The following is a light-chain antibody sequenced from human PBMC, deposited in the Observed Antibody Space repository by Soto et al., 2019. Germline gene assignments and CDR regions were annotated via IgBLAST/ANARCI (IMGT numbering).Light chain of an antibody. CDR1: QPISRW. CDR2: DAS. CDR3: QQYNTYPRT. V-gene: IGKV1-5*01. J-gene: IGKJ1*01. Sequence: DIQMTQSPSTLSASVGDRVTITCRASQPISRWLAWYQQKPGKAPKLLIYDASSLESGVPSRFSGSGSGTAFTLTISSLQPDDVATYYCQQYNTYPRTFGQGTKVEIK.